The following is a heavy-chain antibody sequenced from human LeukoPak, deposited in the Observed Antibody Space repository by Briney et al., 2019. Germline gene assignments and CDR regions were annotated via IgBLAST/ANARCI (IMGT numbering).Heavy chain of an antibody. CDR1: GDSVSSNSAA. Sequence: SQTLSLTCAISGDSVSSNSAAWNWIRQSPSRGLEWLGRTYYRSKWYNDYAVSVKSRITINPDTSKNQFSLKLSSVTAADTAVYYCARGGIYYDSSGYYYWGQGTLDTVSS. J-gene: IGHJ4*02. V-gene: IGHV6-1*01. CDR3: ARGGIYYDSSGYYY. CDR2: TYYRSKWYN. D-gene: IGHD3-22*01.